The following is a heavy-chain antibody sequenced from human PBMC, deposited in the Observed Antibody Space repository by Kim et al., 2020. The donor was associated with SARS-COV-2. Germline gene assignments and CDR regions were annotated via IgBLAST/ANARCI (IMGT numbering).Heavy chain of an antibody. CDR1: GYTFTGYY. CDR2: INPNSGGT. J-gene: IGHJ4*02. V-gene: IGHV1-2*06. D-gene: IGHD6-13*01. CDR3: ATHVGYSSSGFDY. Sequence: ASVKVSCKASGYTFTGYYMHWVRQAPGQGLEWMGRINPNSGGTNYAQKFQGRVTMTRDTSISTAYMELSRLRSDDTAVYYCATHVGYSSSGFDYWGQGTLVTVSS.